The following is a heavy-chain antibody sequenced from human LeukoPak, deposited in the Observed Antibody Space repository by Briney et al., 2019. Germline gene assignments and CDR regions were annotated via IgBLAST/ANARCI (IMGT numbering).Heavy chain of an antibody. CDR3: AKGTLVARLFDY. D-gene: IGHD6-6*01. J-gene: IGHJ4*02. CDR2: ISGSGDNT. V-gene: IGHV3-23*01. Sequence: GGSLRLSCAASGFTFSSYAMSWVRQAPGKGLEWVSGISGSGDNTYYADSVKGRFTISRDNSKNTLYLQMNSLRAEDTAVYYCAKGTLVARLFDYWGQGTLVTVSS. CDR1: GFTFSSYA.